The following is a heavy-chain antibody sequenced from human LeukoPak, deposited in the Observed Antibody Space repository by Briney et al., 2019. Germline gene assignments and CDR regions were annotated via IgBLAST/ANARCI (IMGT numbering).Heavy chain of an antibody. Sequence: GASVKVSCKASGYTFTNYYIHWVRQAPGQGLEWMGLINPGGGNTNYAQNFQGRVTMTRDTSASTVYMELSSLRSEDTAVYYCARRDSSSPVWFDPWGQGTLVTVSS. D-gene: IGHD6-6*01. CDR1: GYTFTNYY. J-gene: IGHJ5*02. V-gene: IGHV1-46*01. CDR3: ARRDSSSPVWFDP. CDR2: INPGGGNT.